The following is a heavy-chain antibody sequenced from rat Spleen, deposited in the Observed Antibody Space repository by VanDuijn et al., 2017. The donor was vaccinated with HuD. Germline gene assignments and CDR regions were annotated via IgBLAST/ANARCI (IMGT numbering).Heavy chain of an antibody. CDR3: TTYSDYATSPFAY. V-gene: IGHV5-20*01. Sequence: EVQLVESGGGLVQPGRSLKLSCAASGFTFSSFPMAWVRQAPKKGLEWVASISYDGTATYYRDSVKGRFTLSRDNAKSTLYLQMGSLRSEDTATYYSTTYSDYATSPFAYWGRGTLFTVSS. D-gene: IGHD1-6*01. CDR1: GFTFSSFP. J-gene: IGHJ3*01. CDR2: ISYDGTAT.